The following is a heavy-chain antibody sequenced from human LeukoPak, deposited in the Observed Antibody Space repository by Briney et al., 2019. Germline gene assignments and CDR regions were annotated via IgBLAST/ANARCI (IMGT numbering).Heavy chain of an antibody. V-gene: IGHV3-74*01. CDR3: ARRTGDDAFDI. Sequence: GGSLRLSCAASGFTFSNYWMNWVRQAPGKGLVWVSHINLDGSSTNYAESVKGRFTISRDNAKNSLYLQMNSLRAEDTALYYCARRTGDDAFDIWGQGTMVTVSS. J-gene: IGHJ3*02. CDR1: GFTFSNYW. CDR2: INLDGSST. D-gene: IGHD3/OR15-3a*01.